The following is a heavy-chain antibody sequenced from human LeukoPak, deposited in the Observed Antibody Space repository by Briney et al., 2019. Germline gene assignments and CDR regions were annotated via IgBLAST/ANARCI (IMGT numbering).Heavy chain of an antibody. J-gene: IGHJ4*02. CDR3: ARGWLQLYYFDY. D-gene: IGHD5-24*01. CDR1: GFTVSSNY. V-gene: IGHV3-53*01. Sequence: GGSLRLSCAASGFTVSSNYMSWVRQAPGKGLEWVSVIHSGGSTYYADSVKGRFTISRDNSKNTLYLQMNSLRAEDTAVYYCARGWLQLYYFDYWGQGTLVTVSS. CDR2: IHSGGST.